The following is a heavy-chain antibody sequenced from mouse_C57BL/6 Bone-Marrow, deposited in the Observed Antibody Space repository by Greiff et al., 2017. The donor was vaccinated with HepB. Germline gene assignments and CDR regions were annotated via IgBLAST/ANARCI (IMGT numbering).Heavy chain of an antibody. J-gene: IGHJ3*01. Sequence: VQLQESGAELVKPGASVKLSCKASGYTFTEYTIHWVKQRSGQGLEWIGWFYPGSGSIKYNEKFKDKATLTADKSSSTVYMELSRLTSEDSAVYFCARHERGGYYGSSYTFAYWGQGTLVTVSA. CDR3: ARHERGGYYGSSYTFAY. CDR2: FYPGSGSI. CDR1: GYTFTEYT. V-gene: IGHV1-62-2*01. D-gene: IGHD1-1*01.